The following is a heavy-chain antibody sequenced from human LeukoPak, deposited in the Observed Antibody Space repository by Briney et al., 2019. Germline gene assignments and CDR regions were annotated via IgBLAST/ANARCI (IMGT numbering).Heavy chain of an antibody. CDR3: ARDPLYRGSSPNIYYFDY. Sequence: ASVKVSCKASGYTFTGYYMHWVRQAPGQGLEWMGWINPNSGGTNYAQKFQGRVTMTRDTSISTAYMELSRLRSDDTAVYYCARDPLYRGSSPNIYYFDYWGQGTLVTVSS. CDR2: INPNSGGT. J-gene: IGHJ4*02. V-gene: IGHV1-2*02. CDR1: GYTFTGYY. D-gene: IGHD1-26*01.